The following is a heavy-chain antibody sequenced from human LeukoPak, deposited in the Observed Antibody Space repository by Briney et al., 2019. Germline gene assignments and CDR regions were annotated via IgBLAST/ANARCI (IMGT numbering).Heavy chain of an antibody. V-gene: IGHV3-7*01. CDR3: AVSTTLYYDILTERDV. D-gene: IGHD3-9*01. CDR2: IKQDGSEK. Sequence: GGALRLPCAASGFTFSSYWMTWVRQAPGKGLEWVANIKQDGSEKYYVDSVKGRFTVSRDNAKNSLYLQMNSLRAEDTAVYHCAVSTTLYYDILTERDVWGQGTTVTVSS. J-gene: IGHJ6*02. CDR1: GFTFSSYW.